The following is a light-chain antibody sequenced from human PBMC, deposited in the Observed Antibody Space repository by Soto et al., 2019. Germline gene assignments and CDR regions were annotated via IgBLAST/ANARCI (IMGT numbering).Light chain of an antibody. CDR3: AAWEDSLSVV. J-gene: IGLJ2*01. V-gene: IGLV1-47*01. CDR1: SSNIGSNY. Sequence: QSVLTQPPSASGTPGPRVTISCSGSSSNIGSNYVYWYQQLPGTAPKLLIYRNNQRPSGVPDRFSGSKSGTSASLAISGLRSEDEADYYCAAWEDSLSVVFGGGTKLTVL. CDR2: RNN.